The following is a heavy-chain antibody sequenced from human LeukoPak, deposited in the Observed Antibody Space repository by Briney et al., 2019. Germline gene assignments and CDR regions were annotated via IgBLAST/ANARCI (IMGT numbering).Heavy chain of an antibody. CDR1: GGSISSYY. V-gene: IGHV4-59*01. D-gene: IGHD6-19*01. Sequence: SETLSLTCTVSGGSISSYYWSWIRQPPGKGLEWIGYIYYSGSTNYNPSLKSRVTISVDTSKNQLSLKLSSVTAADTAVYYCARGEAVAGTVDFDYWGQGTLVTVSS. CDR3: ARGEAVAGTVDFDY. CDR2: IYYSGST. J-gene: IGHJ4*02.